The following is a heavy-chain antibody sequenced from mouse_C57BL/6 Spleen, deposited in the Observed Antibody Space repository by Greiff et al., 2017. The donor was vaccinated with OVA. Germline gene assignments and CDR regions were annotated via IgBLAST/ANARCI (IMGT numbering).Heavy chain of an antibody. J-gene: IGHJ1*03. CDR3: AGGGGRNWYFDV. CDR1: GYTFTSYW. Sequence: QVQLQQPGAELVRPGTSVKLSCKASGYTFTSYWMHWVKQRPGQGLEWIGVIDPSDSYTNYNQKFKGKATLTVDTSSSTAYMQLSSLTSEDSAVYYCAGGGGRNWYFDVWGTGTTVTVSS. V-gene: IGHV1-59*01. CDR2: IDPSDSYT.